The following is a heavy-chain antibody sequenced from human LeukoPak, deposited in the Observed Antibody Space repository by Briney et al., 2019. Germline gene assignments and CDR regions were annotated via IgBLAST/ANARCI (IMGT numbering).Heavy chain of an antibody. CDR2: LSNGNT. D-gene: IGHD2-15*01. Sequence: PGGSLRLSCAASGFPFSNHAMSWVRQPPGKGLEWVAALSNGNTYYADSVMSGFAIPRDDSKNMVFLQMNRLRDEETALYYCVRESGYCASVCLKSNWFDPWGQGTQVTVSS. V-gene: IGHV3-23*01. J-gene: IGHJ5*02. CDR3: VRESGYCASVCLKSNWFDP. CDR1: GFPFSNHA.